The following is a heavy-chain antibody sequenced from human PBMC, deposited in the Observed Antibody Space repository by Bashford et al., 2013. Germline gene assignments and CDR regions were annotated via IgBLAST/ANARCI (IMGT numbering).Heavy chain of an antibody. J-gene: IGHJ3*01. V-gene: IGHV1-2*02. Sequence: WVRQAPGQGLEWMGWXNLPNSGATMNAQKFQGRVTLTRDSSISTAYMELSSLRSDDTAVYFCARDGPVVGVWNAFDVWGQGTVVTVSS. D-gene: IGHD1-26*01. CDR3: ARDGPVVGVWNAFDV. CDR2: XNLPNSGAT.